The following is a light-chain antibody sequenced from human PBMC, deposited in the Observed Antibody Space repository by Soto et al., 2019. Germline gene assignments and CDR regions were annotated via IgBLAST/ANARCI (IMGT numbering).Light chain of an antibody. CDR1: SSDVGSYNL. V-gene: IGLV2-23*02. CDR3: CSYAGSSTLV. CDR2: EVS. J-gene: IGLJ2*01. Sequence: QSVLTQPASVSGSPGQSITISCTGTSSDVGSYNLVSRYQQHPGKAPKLMIYEVSKRPSGVSNRFSGSKSGNTASLTISGLQAEDEADYYCCSYAGSSTLVFGGGTKLTVL.